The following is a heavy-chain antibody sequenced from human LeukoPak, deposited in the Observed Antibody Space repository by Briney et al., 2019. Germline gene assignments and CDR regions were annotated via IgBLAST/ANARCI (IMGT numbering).Heavy chain of an antibody. V-gene: IGHV1-2*02. Sequence: ASVKVSCKASGYTFTGYYMHWVRQAPGQGLEWMGWINPNSGATKYAQKFQGRVTMTRDTSISTVYMELRSLRSDDTAVYYCASRPDQHLLFFFDYWGQGALVTVSS. CDR1: GYTFTGYY. CDR2: INPNSGAT. J-gene: IGHJ4*02. CDR3: ASRPDQHLLFFFDY. D-gene: IGHD2-2*01.